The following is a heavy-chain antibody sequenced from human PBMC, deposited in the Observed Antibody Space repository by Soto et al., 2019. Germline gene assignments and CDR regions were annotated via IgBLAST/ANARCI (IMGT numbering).Heavy chain of an antibody. V-gene: IGHV3-48*03. CDR3: ARGLGYCSGGSCYLYYFDY. J-gene: IGHJ4*02. Sequence: QAGGSLRLSCAASGFTFSNYEMNWVRQAPGKGLEWVSYISSGGGTIYYADSVKGRFTISRDNAKSSLYLQMNNLRAEDTAVYYCARGLGYCSGGSCYLYYFDYWGQGALVTVSS. CDR1: GFTFSNYE. CDR2: ISSGGGTI. D-gene: IGHD2-15*01.